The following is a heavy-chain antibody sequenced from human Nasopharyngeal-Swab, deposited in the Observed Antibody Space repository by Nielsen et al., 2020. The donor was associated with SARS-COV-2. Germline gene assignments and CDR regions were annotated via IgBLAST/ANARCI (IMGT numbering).Heavy chain of an antibody. D-gene: IGHD2-8*01. CDR2: IIPMFGTA. Sequence: SVKVSCKASGDTFSSSAITWVRQAPGQGLEWMGGIIPMFGTADYAQKFQGRVTITADRSTSTAYMEMNSLRSEDTAVYYCARAHPRSCTDGVCVRRQVYNWFDPWGQGTLVTVSS. J-gene: IGHJ5*02. V-gene: IGHV1-69*06. CDR3: ARAHPRSCTDGVCVRRQVYNWFDP. CDR1: GDTFSSSA.